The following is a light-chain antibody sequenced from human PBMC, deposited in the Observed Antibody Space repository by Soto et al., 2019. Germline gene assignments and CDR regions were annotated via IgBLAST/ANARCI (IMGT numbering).Light chain of an antibody. J-gene: IGLJ1*01. CDR1: SSDVGSYNL. V-gene: IGLV2-23*01. CDR3: CSYAGSNYV. Sequence: ALTQPTSVSGSPGQSITISCTGTSSDVGSYNLVSWYQQHPGKAPKLMIYEGSKRPSGVSNRFSGSKSGNTASLTISGLQAEDEADYYCCSYAGSNYVFGTGTKVTVL. CDR2: EGS.